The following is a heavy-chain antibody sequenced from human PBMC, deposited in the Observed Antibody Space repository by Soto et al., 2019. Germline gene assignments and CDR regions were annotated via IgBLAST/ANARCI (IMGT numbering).Heavy chain of an antibody. V-gene: IGHV3-21*01. Sequence: PGGSLRLSCAASGFTFSSYSMNWVRQAPGKGLEWVSSISSSSSYIYYADSVKGRFTISRDNAKNSLYLQMNSLRAEDTAVYYCARDEDIVVVPAATAFDPWGHGTLVTVSS. CDR2: ISSSSSYI. D-gene: IGHD2-2*01. CDR3: ARDEDIVVVPAATAFDP. J-gene: IGHJ5*02. CDR1: GFTFSSYS.